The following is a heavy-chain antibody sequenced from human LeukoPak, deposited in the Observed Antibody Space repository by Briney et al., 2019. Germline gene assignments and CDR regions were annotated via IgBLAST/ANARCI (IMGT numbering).Heavy chain of an antibody. V-gene: IGHV1-18*01. CDR2: ISAYNGNT. CDR3: ARYIRETYYYDSSGYYASFLFDY. CDR1: GYTFTSFG. J-gene: IGHJ4*02. D-gene: IGHD3-22*01. Sequence: ASVKVSCKASGYTFTSFGISWVRQAPGEGLEWMGWISAYNGNTNYAQKLQGRVTMTTDTSTSTAYMELRSLRSDDTAVYYCARYIRETYYYDSSGYYASFLFDYWGQGTLATVSS.